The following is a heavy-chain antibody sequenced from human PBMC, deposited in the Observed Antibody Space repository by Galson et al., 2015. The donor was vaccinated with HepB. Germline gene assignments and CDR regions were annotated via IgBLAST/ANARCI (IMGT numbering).Heavy chain of an antibody. V-gene: IGHV1-46*01. CDR3: ARDPENWYYGMDV. J-gene: IGHJ6*02. D-gene: IGHD1-1*01. CDR1: GYTFTSYY. CDR2: INPSGGST. Sequence: SVKVSCKASGYTFTSYYMHWVRQAPGQGLEWMGIINPSGGSTSYAQKFQGRVTMTRDTSTSTVYMELSSLRSEDTAVYYCARDPENWYYGMDVWGQGTTVTVSS.